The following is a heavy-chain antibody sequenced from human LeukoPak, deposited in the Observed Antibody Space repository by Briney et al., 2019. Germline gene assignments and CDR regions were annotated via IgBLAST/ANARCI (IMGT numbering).Heavy chain of an antibody. CDR3: ARHGNNYGDPDY. CDR2: INDSGST. CDR1: GGSFSGYY. J-gene: IGHJ4*02. D-gene: IGHD5-18*01. V-gene: IGHV4-34*01. Sequence: SETLSLTCAVYGGSFSGYYWSWIRQPPGKGLEWIGEINDSGSTKYNPSLKSRVTISVDTSKNQFSLRLSSVTAADTAVFYCARHGNNYGDPDYWGQGTLVTVPS.